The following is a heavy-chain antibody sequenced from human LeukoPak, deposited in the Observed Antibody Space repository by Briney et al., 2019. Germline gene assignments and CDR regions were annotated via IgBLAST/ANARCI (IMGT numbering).Heavy chain of an antibody. CDR3: ARDLATVTTSHYGMDV. CDR2: INPNSGGT. D-gene: IGHD4-11*01. Sequence: VASVKVSCTASGYTFTGYYMHWVRQAPGQGLEWMGWINPNSGGTNYAQKFQGWVTMTRDTSISTAYMELSRLRSDDTAVYYCARDLATVTTSHYGMDVWGQGTTVTVSS. J-gene: IGHJ6*02. V-gene: IGHV1-2*04. CDR1: GYTFTGYY.